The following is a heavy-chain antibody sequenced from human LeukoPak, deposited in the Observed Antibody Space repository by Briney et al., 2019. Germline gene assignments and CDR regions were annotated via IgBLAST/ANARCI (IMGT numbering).Heavy chain of an antibody. J-gene: IGHJ4*02. D-gene: IGHD2-21*02. CDR3: ARVAYCGGDCYTFDY. CDR1: GYTFTGYY. Sequence: ASVKVSCTASGYTFTGYYMHWVRQAPGQGLEWMGWINPNSGGTNYAQKFQGRVTMTRDTSISTAYMELSRLRSDDTAVYYCARVAYCGGDCYTFDYWGQGTLVTVSS. CDR2: INPNSGGT. V-gene: IGHV1-2*02.